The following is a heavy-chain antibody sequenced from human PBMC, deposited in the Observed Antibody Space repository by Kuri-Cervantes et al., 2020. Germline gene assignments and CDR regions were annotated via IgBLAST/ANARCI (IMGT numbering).Heavy chain of an antibody. CDR3: AAWGGALDAFDI. CDR2: IVVGSGNT. CDR1: GFTFTSSA. D-gene: IGHD1-26*01. V-gene: IGHV1-58*01. Sequence: ASVKVSCKASGFTFTSSAVQWVRQARGQRLEWIGWIVVGSGNTNYAQKFQERVTITRDMSTSTAYMELSSLRSEDTAVYYCAAWGGALDAFDIWGQGTMVTVSS. J-gene: IGHJ3*02.